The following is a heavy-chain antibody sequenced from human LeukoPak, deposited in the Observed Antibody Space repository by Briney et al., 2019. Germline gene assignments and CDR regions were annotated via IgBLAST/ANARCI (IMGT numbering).Heavy chain of an antibody. CDR1: GGSISSYY. CDR3: ARDGYYGPGVDY. V-gene: IGHV4-59*01. D-gene: IGHD3-10*01. Sequence: SETLSLTCTVSGGSISSYYWSWIRQPPGKGLEWIGYVYYSGSTNYNPSLKSRVTISVDTSKNQFSLKLSSVTAADTAVYYCARDGYYGPGVDYWGQGTLVAVSS. J-gene: IGHJ4*02. CDR2: VYYSGST.